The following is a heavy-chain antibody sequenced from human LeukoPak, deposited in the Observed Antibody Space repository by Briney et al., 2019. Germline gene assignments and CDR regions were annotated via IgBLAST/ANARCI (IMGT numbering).Heavy chain of an antibody. D-gene: IGHD6-19*01. CDR1: GYTFTSYY. Sequence: ASVKVSCEAPGYTFTSYYIHWVRQAPGQGLEWMGIINPSGGSTSYAEKFQGRVTMTRDTSTSTVYMELSSLRSEDTAVYYCARGSEQWLALDYWGQGTLVTVSS. J-gene: IGHJ4*02. CDR3: ARGSEQWLALDY. V-gene: IGHV1-46*01. CDR2: INPSGGST.